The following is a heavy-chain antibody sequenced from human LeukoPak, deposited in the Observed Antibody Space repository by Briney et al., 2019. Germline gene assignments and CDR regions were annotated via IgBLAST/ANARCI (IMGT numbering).Heavy chain of an antibody. J-gene: IGHJ4*02. Sequence: PGGSLRLSCAASGFTLSSNWMNWVRQAPGKGLEWVAIIKQDGSEKYYVDSVKGRFTISRDNAKNSLYLQMSSLRAEDTAVYYCARGNGFIIDYWGQGTLVTVSS. CDR1: GFTLSSNW. CDR2: IKQDGSEK. CDR3: ARGNGFIIDY. D-gene: IGHD2-8*01. V-gene: IGHV3-7*01.